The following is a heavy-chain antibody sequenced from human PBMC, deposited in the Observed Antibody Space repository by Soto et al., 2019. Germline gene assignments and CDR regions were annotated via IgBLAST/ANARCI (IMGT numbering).Heavy chain of an antibody. V-gene: IGHV1-69*12. D-gene: IGHD1-7*01. J-gene: IGHJ3*02. Sequence: QVQLVQSGAEVKKSGSSVKVACKVSGDTFSNYAINWVRRAPGQGLEWMGAIVPIFRTTNYAQKFQGRVTISADETTITAYMELRRQRSNDTATYYCAREASAPGTFREDASDIWGQGTKVTVSS. CDR3: AREASAPGTFREDASDI. CDR2: IVPIFRTT. CDR1: GDTFSNYA.